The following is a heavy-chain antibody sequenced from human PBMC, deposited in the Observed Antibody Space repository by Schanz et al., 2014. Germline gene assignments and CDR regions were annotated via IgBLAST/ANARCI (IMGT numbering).Heavy chain of an antibody. V-gene: IGHV3-33*01. J-gene: IGHJ3*02. CDR3: ARGIITMVRGSDVGAFDI. CDR1: GFTFRSYG. CDR2: ISYDGSSK. D-gene: IGHD3-10*01. Sequence: VQLVESGGGLVQPRGSLRLSCAASGFTFRSYGMHWVRQAPGKGLEWVALISYDGSSKNHADSVQGRFTISRDNSKNALYLQMDRLRAEDTAVYYCARGIITMVRGSDVGAFDIWGQGTLVTVSS.